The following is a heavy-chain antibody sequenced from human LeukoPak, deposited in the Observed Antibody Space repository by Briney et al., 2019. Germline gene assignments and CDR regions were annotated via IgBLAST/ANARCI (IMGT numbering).Heavy chain of an antibody. CDR1: GYTFTSYY. Sequence: ASVKVSCKVSGYTFTSYYMHWVRQAPGQGLEWMGRINPNSGGTNYAQKFQGRVTMTRDTSISTAYMELSRLRSDDTAVYYCARATVTTANWYFDLWGRGTLVTVSS. D-gene: IGHD4-17*01. V-gene: IGHV1-2*06. CDR2: INPNSGGT. CDR3: ARATVTTANWYFDL. J-gene: IGHJ2*01.